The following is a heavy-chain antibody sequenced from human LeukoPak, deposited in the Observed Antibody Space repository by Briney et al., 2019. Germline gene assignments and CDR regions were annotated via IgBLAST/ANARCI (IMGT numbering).Heavy chain of an antibody. CDR1: GFTFSSYE. D-gene: IGHD1-7*01. CDR2: ISSSGSTI. J-gene: IGHJ4*02. V-gene: IGHV3-48*03. Sequence: GGSLRLSCAASGFTFSSYEMNWVRQAPGKGLEWVSYISSSGSTIYYAGSVKGRFTISRDNAKNSLYLQMNSLRAEDTAVYYCARVGAYNWNYICDCWGQGTLVTVPS. CDR3: ARVGAYNWNYICDC.